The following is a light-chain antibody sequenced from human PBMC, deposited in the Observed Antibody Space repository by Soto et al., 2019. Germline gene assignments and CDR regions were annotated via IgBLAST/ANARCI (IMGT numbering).Light chain of an antibody. J-gene: IGLJ1*01. CDR3: SAYTVSRTYV. Sequence: QSALTQPASVSGSPGRSITISCTGTSSDVGAYNFVSWHQQHPGKAPKLMIYNVYDRPSGISYRFSGSKSGNTASLTISGLQGEEQADHYCSAYTVSRTYVFGTGTKVTV. V-gene: IGLV2-14*03. CDR2: NVY. CDR1: SSDVGAYNF.